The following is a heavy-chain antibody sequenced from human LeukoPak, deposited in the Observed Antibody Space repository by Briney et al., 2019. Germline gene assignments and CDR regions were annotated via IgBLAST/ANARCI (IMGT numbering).Heavy chain of an antibody. CDR1: GFTFSHYW. CDR3: ARDQGALDI. Sequence: PGGSLRLSCAASGFTFSHYWMSWVRQAPGKGLEWLANIKQDGSEKYYVDSVKGRFTISRDNAKNSLYLQMNSRRAEDTAIYYCARDQGALDIWGQGTMVTVSS. J-gene: IGHJ3*02. CDR2: IKQDGSEK. V-gene: IGHV3-7*01.